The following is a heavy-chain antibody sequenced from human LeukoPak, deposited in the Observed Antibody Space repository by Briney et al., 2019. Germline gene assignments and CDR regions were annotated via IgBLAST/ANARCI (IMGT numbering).Heavy chain of an antibody. CDR2: IIPIFGTA. Sequence: ASVKVSCKASGYTFTSYAISWVRQAPGQGLEWMGGIIPIFGTANYAQKFQGRVTITADESTSTAYMELSSLRSEDTAVYYCARGSKVRGVFNWFDPWGQGTLVTVSS. V-gene: IGHV1-69*13. D-gene: IGHD3-10*01. CDR3: ARGSKVRGVFNWFDP. J-gene: IGHJ5*02. CDR1: GYTFTSYA.